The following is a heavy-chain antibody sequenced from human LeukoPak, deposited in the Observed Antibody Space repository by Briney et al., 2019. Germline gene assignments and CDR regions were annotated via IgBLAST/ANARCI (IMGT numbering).Heavy chain of an antibody. CDR1: GFTFSNYG. CDR3: AKLTGGPNAQDGFDT. CDR2: VSHDGSNK. Sequence: PGRSLRLSCAASGFTFSNYGMHWVRQAPGKGLEWVAGVSHDGSNKDYGDSVEGRFTISRDNSKNTLYLQVNVLRADDTAVYFCAKLTGGPNAQDGFDTWGQGTMVTVSS. J-gene: IGHJ3*02. D-gene: IGHD2-15*01. V-gene: IGHV3-33*05.